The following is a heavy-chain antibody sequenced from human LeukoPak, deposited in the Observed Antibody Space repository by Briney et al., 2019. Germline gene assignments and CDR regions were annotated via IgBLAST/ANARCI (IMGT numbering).Heavy chain of an antibody. CDR2: IWYDGSYK. V-gene: IGHV3-33*01. D-gene: IGHD4/OR15-4a*01. CDR1: GFTFSTYG. Sequence: GGSLRLSCAASGFTFSTYGMHWVRQAPGKGLEWVAVIWYDGSYKYYVDSVKGRFTISRDNSKNTLYLQMNSLRAEDTAVYYCASYMKARVPGYGMDVWGQGTTVTVSS. J-gene: IGHJ6*02. CDR3: ASYMKARVPGYGMDV.